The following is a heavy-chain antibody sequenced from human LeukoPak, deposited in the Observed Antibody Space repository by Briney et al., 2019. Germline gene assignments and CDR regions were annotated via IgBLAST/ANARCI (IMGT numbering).Heavy chain of an antibody. Sequence: SETLSLTCTVSGGSISSSSYYWGWIRQPPGEALEWIGSIYYSGSTNYIPSLKSRLTISVDTSKNQFSLKLSSVTAADTAVYYCARQSRYPYYYKDVWGKGTTVTISS. CDR2: IYYSGST. CDR1: GGSISSSSYY. D-gene: IGHD1-14*01. V-gene: IGHV4-39*01. J-gene: IGHJ6*03. CDR3: ARQSRYPYYYKDV.